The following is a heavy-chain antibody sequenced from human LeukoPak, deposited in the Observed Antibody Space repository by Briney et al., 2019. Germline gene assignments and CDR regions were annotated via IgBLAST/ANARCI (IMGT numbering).Heavy chain of an antibody. J-gene: IGHJ3*02. CDR2: IYPGDSDT. D-gene: IGHD5-24*01. V-gene: IGHV5-51*01. Sequence: GESLKISCKGSGYSFTSYWIGWVRQMPGKGLECMGIIYPGDSDTRYSPSFQGQVTISADKSISTAYLQWSSLKASDTAMYYCARAGDLEMATIPGYDAFDIWGQGTMVTVSS. CDR3: ARAGDLEMATIPGYDAFDI. CDR1: GYSFTSYW.